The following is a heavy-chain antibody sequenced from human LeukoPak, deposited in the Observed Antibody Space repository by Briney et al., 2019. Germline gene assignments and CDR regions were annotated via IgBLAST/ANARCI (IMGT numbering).Heavy chain of an antibody. Sequence: SETLSLTCAVYGGSFSGYYWSWIRQPPGKGLEWIGEINHSGSTNYNPSLKSRVTISVDTSKNQFSLKLSSVTAADTAVYYCASSGYYDSSGYYNWGQGTLVTVSS. V-gene: IGHV4-34*01. D-gene: IGHD3-22*01. CDR2: INHSGST. CDR3: ASSGYYDSSGYYN. J-gene: IGHJ4*02. CDR1: GGSFSGYY.